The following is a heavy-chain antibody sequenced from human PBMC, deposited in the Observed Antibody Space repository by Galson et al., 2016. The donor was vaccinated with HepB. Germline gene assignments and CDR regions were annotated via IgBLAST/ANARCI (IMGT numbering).Heavy chain of an antibody. V-gene: IGHV3-23*01. CDR3: ARRYDTPGYYYIDF. Sequence: SLRLSCAASGFTFSSYGMSWVRQAPGKGLEWVSAIGGSGGDTYYPDSVKGRFTISRDNSKNTLYLDINSLRAEGTAVYYCARRYDTPGYYYIDFWGQGTLVTVSS. CDR2: IGGSGGDT. D-gene: IGHD3-22*01. CDR1: GFTFSSYG. J-gene: IGHJ4*02.